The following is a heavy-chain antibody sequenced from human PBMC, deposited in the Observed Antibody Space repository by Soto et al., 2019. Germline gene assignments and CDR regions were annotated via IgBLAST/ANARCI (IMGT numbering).Heavy chain of an antibody. CDR1: GYTFTSYD. CDR3: TRGEGNCTRTSCYIYYMDV. Sequence: QVQLVQSGAEVKKPGASVKVSCKASGYTFTSYDINWVRQATGQGFEWMGWMNPNSGNTGYAQKFQGRVTMARTTSISTTHMEQSSLRSEATAVYYCTRGEGNCTRTSCYIYYMDVWGKGTNVT. D-gene: IGHD2-2*02. V-gene: IGHV1-8*01. J-gene: IGHJ6*03. CDR2: MNPNSGNT.